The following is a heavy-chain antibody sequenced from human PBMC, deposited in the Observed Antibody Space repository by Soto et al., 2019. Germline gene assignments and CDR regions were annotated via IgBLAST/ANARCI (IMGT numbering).Heavy chain of an antibody. CDR1: GFSFSIYS. CDR2: IRQDGREE. Sequence: EVRLVESGGGLVQPGESLTLSCAASGFSFSIYSMTWVRQAPGKGLEWVANIRQDGREEFYVDSVKGRFTISRDNAKNSLYLQMNTLRADDTAVYYCARDTGGNPHRFDYWGQGTLVTVSS. J-gene: IGHJ4*02. V-gene: IGHV3-7*03. CDR3: ARDTGGNPHRFDY. D-gene: IGHD2-8*02.